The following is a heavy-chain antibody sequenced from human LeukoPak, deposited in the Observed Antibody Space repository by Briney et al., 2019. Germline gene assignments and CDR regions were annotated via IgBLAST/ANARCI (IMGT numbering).Heavy chain of an antibody. CDR1: GGSISSYY. J-gene: IGHJ4*02. V-gene: IGHV4-4*07. CDR3: ARETYSSSWYWADY. Sequence: SETLSLTCTVSGGSISSYYWSWIRQPAGKGLEWIGRIYTSGGTNYNPSLKSRVTMSVDTSKNQFSLKLSSVTAADTAVYYCARETYSSSWYWADYWGQGTLVTVSS. D-gene: IGHD6-13*01. CDR2: IYTSGGT.